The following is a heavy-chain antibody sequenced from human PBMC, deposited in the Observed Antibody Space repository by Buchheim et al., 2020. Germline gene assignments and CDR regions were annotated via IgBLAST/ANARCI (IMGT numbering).Heavy chain of an antibody. D-gene: IGHD2-2*01. V-gene: IGHV1-18*04. CDR2: ISAYNGNT. CDR3: ARDRLYCRSTSCYPTAYYYYYGMDV. Sequence: QVQLVQSGAEVKKPGASVKVSCKASGYTFTSYGISWVRQAPGQGLEWMGWISAYNGNTNYAQKLQGRVTMTTDTSKSTAYMELRSLRSDDTAVYYCARDRLYCRSTSCYPTAYYYYYGMDVWGQGTT. J-gene: IGHJ6*02. CDR1: GYTFTSYG.